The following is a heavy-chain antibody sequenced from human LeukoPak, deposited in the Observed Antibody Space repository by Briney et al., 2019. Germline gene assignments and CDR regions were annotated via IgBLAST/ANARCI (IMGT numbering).Heavy chain of an antibody. V-gene: IGHV4-39*06. CDR2: IYYSGST. CDR1: GGSISSSSYY. D-gene: IGHD2-21*01. J-gene: IGHJ6*03. Sequence: SETLSLTCTVSGGSISSSSYYWGWIRQPPGKGLEWIGSIYYSGSTNYNPSLKSRVTISVDTSKNQFPLKLSSVTAADTAVYYCARVARPRGYYYMDVWGKGTTVTVSS. CDR3: ARVARPRGYYYMDV.